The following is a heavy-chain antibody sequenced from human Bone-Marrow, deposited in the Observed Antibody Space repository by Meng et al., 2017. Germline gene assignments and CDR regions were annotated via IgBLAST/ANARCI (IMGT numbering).Heavy chain of an antibody. D-gene: IGHD1-7*01. CDR1: GGSINSGGYY. CDR2: IYYDGST. CDR3: ARNRITGTTDY. Sequence: SETLSLTCTVSGGSINSGGYYWSWIRQHPGKGLEWIAYIYYDGSTYYNPSLKSRVTISVDTSKNQFSLKLSSVTAADTAVYYCARNRITGTTDYWGQGTLVTVSS. J-gene: IGHJ4*02. V-gene: IGHV4-31*03.